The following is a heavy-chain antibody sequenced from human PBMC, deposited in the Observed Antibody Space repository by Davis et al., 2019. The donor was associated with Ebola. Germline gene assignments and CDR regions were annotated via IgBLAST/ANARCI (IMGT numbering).Heavy chain of an antibody. CDR3: ARAAVGGGYWFHY. Sequence: PGGSLRLSCVGSGFIFSHYAVHWVRQAPGQGLEWLAVISYDGNNNFYAQSVKGRFTISRDNAKNSLYLQMNTLRAEDTAVYFCARAAVGGGYWFHYWGQGTLVTVSS. CDR1: GFIFSHYA. CDR2: ISYDGNNN. V-gene: IGHV3-30-3*01. D-gene: IGHD2-8*02. J-gene: IGHJ4*02.